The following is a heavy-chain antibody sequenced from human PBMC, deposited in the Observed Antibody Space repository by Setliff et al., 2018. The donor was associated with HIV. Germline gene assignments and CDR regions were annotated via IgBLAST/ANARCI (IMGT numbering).Heavy chain of an antibody. CDR1: GDGISSWQ. CDR3: VRDPPLTPTDADHPFDI. Sequence: SETLSLTCTVSGDGISSWQWSWIRQPPGKALEWIGYAYYSGSTNYNPSLKSRVTISIDMSKNQFSLNLKSVTAADTAVYYCVRDPPLTPTDADHPFDIWGQGTMVTVSS. D-gene: IGHD2-21*02. CDR2: AYYSGST. V-gene: IGHV4-59*01. J-gene: IGHJ3*02.